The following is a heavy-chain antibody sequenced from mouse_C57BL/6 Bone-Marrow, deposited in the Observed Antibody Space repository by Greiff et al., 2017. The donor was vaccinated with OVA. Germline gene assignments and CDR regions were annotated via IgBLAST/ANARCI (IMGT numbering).Heavy chain of an antibody. Sequence: DVKLVESGGGLVKLGGSLKLSCAASGFTFSSYYMSWVRQTPERRLELVAAINSNGGSTYYPDTVKGRFTISRDNAKNTLYLQMSSLKSEDTALYYCARRGSTQYYFDYWGQGTTLTVSS. CDR1: GFTFSSYY. V-gene: IGHV5-6-2*01. CDR2: INSNGGST. J-gene: IGHJ2*01. D-gene: IGHD1-1*01. CDR3: ARRGSTQYYFDY.